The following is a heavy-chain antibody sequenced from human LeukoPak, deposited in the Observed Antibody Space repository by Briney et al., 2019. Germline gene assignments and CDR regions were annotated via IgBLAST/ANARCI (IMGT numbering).Heavy chain of an antibody. CDR2: IYSGGST. CDR3: AKDFWDAPNYSYGMDV. D-gene: IGHD3-3*01. J-gene: IGHJ6*02. CDR1: VLTLSNNY. Sequence: PGGSLRLSCPASVLTLSNNYMRVVRQAPGKGLEWVSVIYSGGSTYYADSVKGRFTISRDNSKNTLYLQMNSLRAEDTAVYYCAKDFWDAPNYSYGMDVWGQGTTVTVSS. V-gene: IGHV3-53*01.